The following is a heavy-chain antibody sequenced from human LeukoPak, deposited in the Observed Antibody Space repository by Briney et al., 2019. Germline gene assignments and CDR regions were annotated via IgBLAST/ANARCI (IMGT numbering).Heavy chain of an antibody. D-gene: IGHD3-22*01. J-gene: IGHJ5*02. CDR1: GFTFSSYA. CDR3: ARVHYYDTTINWFDP. CDR2: ITGSGGRT. Sequence: PGGSLRLSCAASGFTFSSYAMSWVRQAPGKGLEWVSAITGSGGRTYYADSVKGRFTISRDNAKNSLYLQMNSLRAEDTAVYYCARVHYYDTTINWFDPWGQGTLVTVSS. V-gene: IGHV3-23*01.